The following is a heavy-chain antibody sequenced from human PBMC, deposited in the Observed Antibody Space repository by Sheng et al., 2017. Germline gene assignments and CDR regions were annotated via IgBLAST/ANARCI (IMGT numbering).Heavy chain of an antibody. CDR2: IIPIFGTA. Sequence: QVQLVQSGAEVKKPGSSVKVSCKASGGTFSSYAISWVRQAPGQGPEWMGGIIPIFGTANYAQKFQGRVTITADESTSTAYMELSSLRSEDTAVYYCARALGVRGVIPYYFDYWGQGTLVTVSS. CDR1: GGTFSSYA. CDR3: ARALGVRGVIPYYFDY. D-gene: IGHD3-10*01. V-gene: IGHV1-69*13. J-gene: IGHJ4*02.